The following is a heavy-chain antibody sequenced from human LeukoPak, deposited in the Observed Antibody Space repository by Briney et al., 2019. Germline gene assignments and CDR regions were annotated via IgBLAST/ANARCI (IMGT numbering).Heavy chain of an antibody. V-gene: IGHV4-34*01. CDR2: INHSGST. J-gene: IGHJ4*02. CDR1: GGSFGGYY. Sequence: PSETLSLTCAVYGGSFGGYYWSWIRQPPGKGLEWIGEINHSGSTNYNPSLKSRVTISVDTSKNQFSLKLSSVTAADTAVYYCADTAYDFWSGYSKTIYWGQGTLVTVSS. CDR3: ADTAYDFWSGYSKTIY. D-gene: IGHD3-3*01.